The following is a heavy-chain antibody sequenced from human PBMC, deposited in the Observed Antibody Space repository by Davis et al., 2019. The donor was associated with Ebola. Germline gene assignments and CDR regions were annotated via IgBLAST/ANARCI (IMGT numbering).Heavy chain of an antibody. CDR3: ARGPTVWPRYYYYYYGMDV. CDR1: GGSFSGYY. J-gene: IGHJ6*02. Sequence: MPSETLSLTCAVYGGSFSGYYWSWIRQPPGKGLEWIGEINHSGSTNYNPSLKSRVTISVDTSKNQSSLKLSSVTAADTAVYYCARGPTVWPRYYYYYYGMDVWGQGTTVTVSS. V-gene: IGHV4-34*01. CDR2: INHSGST. D-gene: IGHD4-11*01.